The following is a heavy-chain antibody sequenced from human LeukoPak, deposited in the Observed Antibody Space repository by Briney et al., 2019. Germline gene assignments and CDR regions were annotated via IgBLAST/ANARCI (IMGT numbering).Heavy chain of an antibody. J-gene: IGHJ4*02. CDR1: GFTFSSYT. Sequence: GGSLRLSCAASGFTFSSYTINWVRQAPGKGLEWVSSISGSSYYIYYADSVRGRFTISRDNAKNSVYLQMNNLRSEDTALYYCVSPTADYPFLYYFDSWGQGTLVTVSS. CDR3: VSPTADYPFLYYFDS. V-gene: IGHV3-21*01. CDR2: ISGSSYYI. D-gene: IGHD5-12*01.